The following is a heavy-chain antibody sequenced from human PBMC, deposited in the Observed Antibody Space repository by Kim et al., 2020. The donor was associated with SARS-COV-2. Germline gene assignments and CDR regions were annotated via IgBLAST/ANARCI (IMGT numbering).Heavy chain of an antibody. CDR3: ARGPAEDTAGLRFLEWKEVDAFDI. CDR1: GGSVSSGSYY. CDR2: IYYSGST. J-gene: IGHJ3*02. D-gene: IGHD3-3*01. V-gene: IGHV4-61*01. Sequence: SETLSLTCTVSGGSVSSGSYYWSWIRQPPGKGLEWIGYIYYSGSTNYNPSLKSRVTISVDTSKNQFSLKLSSVTAADTAVYYCARGPAEDTAGLRFLEWKEVDAFDIWGQGTMVTVSS.